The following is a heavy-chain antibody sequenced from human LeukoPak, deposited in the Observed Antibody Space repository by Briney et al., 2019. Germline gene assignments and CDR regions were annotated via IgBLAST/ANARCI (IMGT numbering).Heavy chain of an antibody. V-gene: IGHV3-7*01. J-gene: IGHJ1*01. CDR3: VRDVAYDFRNPYRYFQH. CDR2: IKQDGSEK. Sequence: GGSLRLPCAASGFTFSTYWMTWVRQAPGKGLEWVANIKQDGSEKYYEDSMKGRFTISRDNAKSSLYLQMKSLRAEDTAVYYCVRDVAYDFRNPYRYFQHWGQGTLVTVSS. CDR1: GFTFSTYW. D-gene: IGHD3-3*01.